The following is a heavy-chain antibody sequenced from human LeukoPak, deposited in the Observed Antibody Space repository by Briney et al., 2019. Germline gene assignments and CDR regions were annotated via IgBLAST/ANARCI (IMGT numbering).Heavy chain of an antibody. Sequence: GGSLRLSCAGSGFTFSSYAMSWVRQAPGKGLEWVSTISGSGGAGTYYADSVKGRFTVSRDNSRNTPYLPMNSLRAEDTAVYYCVKDRGGSPFYGMDVWGQGTTVTVSS. CDR3: VKDRGGSPFYGMDV. D-gene: IGHD1-26*01. CDR2: ISGSGGAGT. J-gene: IGHJ6*02. V-gene: IGHV3-23*01. CDR1: GFTFSSYA.